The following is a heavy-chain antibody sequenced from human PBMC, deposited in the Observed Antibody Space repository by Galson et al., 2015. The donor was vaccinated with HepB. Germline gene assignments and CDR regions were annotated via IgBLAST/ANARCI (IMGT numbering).Heavy chain of an antibody. J-gene: IGHJ4*02. CDR2: INHSGST. D-gene: IGHD5-18*01. CDR3: ARAGYSYGYPDY. Sequence: LSLTCAVYGGSFSGYYWSWIRQPPGKGLEWIGEINHSGSTNYNPSLKSRVTISVDTSKNQFSLKLSSVTAADTAVYYCARAGYSYGYPDYWGQGTLVTVSS. CDR1: GGSFSGYY. V-gene: IGHV4-34*01.